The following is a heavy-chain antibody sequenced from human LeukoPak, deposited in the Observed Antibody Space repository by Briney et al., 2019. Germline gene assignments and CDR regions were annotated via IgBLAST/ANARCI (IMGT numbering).Heavy chain of an antibody. CDR1: GDRVSIDSVA. Sequence: SPTLSLTFVISGDRVSIDSVAWNWIRQSPSRGLEWLASTYNMSKYYNDIAASVKGLISVNADTSENQFSLELKSVTLEDTAVYYCARQTSSWDWSQGTLVTVSS. J-gene: IGHJ4*02. D-gene: IGHD7-27*01. CDR3: ARQTSSWD. V-gene: IGHV6-1*01. CDR2: TYNMSKYYN.